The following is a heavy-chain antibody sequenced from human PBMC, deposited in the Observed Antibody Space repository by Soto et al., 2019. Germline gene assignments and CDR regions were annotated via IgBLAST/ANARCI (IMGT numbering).Heavy chain of an antibody. CDR3: VKDGGYCSSTTCYSPRNHYFDS. Sequence: AWGSLSLSCAASGFTFSDYWISWGRQAPGKGPEWVANIKFDGSVKQYVDSVRGRFTISRDNSRNSLFLQMNSLRAGDTALYYCVKDGGYCSSTTCYSPRNHYFDSWGQGTLVTVSS. D-gene: IGHD2-2*01. J-gene: IGHJ4*02. CDR2: IKFDGSVK. CDR1: GFTFSDYW. V-gene: IGHV3-7*03.